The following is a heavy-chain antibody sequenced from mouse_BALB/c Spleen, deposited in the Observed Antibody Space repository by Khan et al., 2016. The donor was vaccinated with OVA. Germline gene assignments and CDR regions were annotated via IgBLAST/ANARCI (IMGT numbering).Heavy chain of an antibody. CDR3: ARGYSGNDEFAY. V-gene: IGHV1S132*01. D-gene: IGHD2-14*01. CDR2: IFPGTGTT. J-gene: IGHJ3*01. CDR1: GYTFTSYW. Sequence: QVQLQQPGAELVKPGASVKLSCKTSGYTFTSYWIQWVKQRPGQGLGWIGQIFPGTGTTYYHENFKGKATLTVDTSSNTAYMQYSSLTSEDSAVYFCARGYSGNDEFAYWGQGTLVTVSP.